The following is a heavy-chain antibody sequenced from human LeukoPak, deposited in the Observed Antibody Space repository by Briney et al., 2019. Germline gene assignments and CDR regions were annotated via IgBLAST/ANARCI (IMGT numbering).Heavy chain of an antibody. J-gene: IGHJ6*03. V-gene: IGHV4-34*01. Sequence: PSETLSLTCAVYGGSFNDYYWTWIRQPPGKGLEWIGEINHSGSTNYNPSLKSRVTISVDTSKSQFSLKLSSVTAADTAVYYCARGGSRTWDYYYSYYMDVWGKGTTVTVSS. D-gene: IGHD2-2*01. CDR1: GGSFNDYY. CDR3: ARGGSRTWDYYYSYYMDV. CDR2: INHSGST.